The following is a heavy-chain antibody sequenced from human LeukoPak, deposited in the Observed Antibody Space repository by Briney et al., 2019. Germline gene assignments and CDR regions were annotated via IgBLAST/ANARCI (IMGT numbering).Heavy chain of an antibody. CDR1: GFTFSNAW. CDR3: TTAVSGYYNVDY. Sequence: GGSLRLSCAASGFTFSNAWMSWVRLAPGKGLEWVGRIKSKTDGGTTDYAAPVKGRFTISRDDSKNTLYLQMNSLKTEDTAVYYCTTAVSGYYNVDYWGQGTLVTVSS. CDR2: IKSKTDGGTT. V-gene: IGHV3-15*01. J-gene: IGHJ4*02. D-gene: IGHD3-9*01.